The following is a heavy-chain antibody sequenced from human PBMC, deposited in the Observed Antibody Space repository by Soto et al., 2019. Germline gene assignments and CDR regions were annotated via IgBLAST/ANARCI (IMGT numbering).Heavy chain of an antibody. V-gene: IGHV3-23*01. D-gene: IGHD2-2*01. Sequence: PGGSLRLCCAASGCTFSSYAMTWVRQAPGKGLEWVSGISGSGATTSYADSVKGRFTISRDNAKNSLYLQMNSLRAEDTAVYYCAREIVVARGASYFDYWGPGTLVTVSS. CDR3: AREIVVARGASYFDY. J-gene: IGHJ4*02. CDR1: GCTFSSYA. CDR2: ISGSGATT.